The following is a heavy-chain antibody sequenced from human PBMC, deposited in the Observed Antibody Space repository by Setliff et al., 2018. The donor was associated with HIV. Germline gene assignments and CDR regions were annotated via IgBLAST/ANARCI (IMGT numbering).Heavy chain of an antibody. CDR2: INPSSGST. Sequence: ASVKVSCKASGYTFTSYYMHWVRQAPGQGLEWMGIINPSSGSTTYAQKFQGRVTMTRDTSTSTVYMELSSLRSEDTAVYYCAVGRLYYGSGSATPDYYYYYMDVWGKGTTVTVSS. CDR1: GYTFTSYY. V-gene: IGHV1-46*01. CDR3: AVGRLYYGSGSATPDYYYYYMDV. D-gene: IGHD3-10*01. J-gene: IGHJ6*03.